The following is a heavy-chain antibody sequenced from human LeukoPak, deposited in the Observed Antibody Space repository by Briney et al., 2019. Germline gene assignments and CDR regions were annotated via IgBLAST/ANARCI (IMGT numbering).Heavy chain of an antibody. D-gene: IGHD1-26*01. CDR2: IKQDGSEK. CDR3: GRWFSGSPPAHFDY. J-gene: IGHJ4*02. Sequence: GGSLRLSCAASGFTFSSYWMSWVRQAPGKGLEWVANIKQDGSEKYYVDSVKGRFTISRDKAKNSLYLQMNSLRAEDTAVYYCGRWFSGSPPAHFDYWGQGTLVTVSS. V-gene: IGHV3-7*01. CDR1: GFTFSSYW.